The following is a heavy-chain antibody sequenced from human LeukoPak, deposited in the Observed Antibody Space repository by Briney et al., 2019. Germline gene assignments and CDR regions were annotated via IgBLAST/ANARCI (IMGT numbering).Heavy chain of an antibody. CDR3: ARVGSYFDRGGPKGLVTDY. Sequence: PSGTLSLTCAVYGGSFSGYYWSWIRQPPGKALEWMGEISHSGISNYNPSLESRVTISVDTSKNQFSLKLTSVTAADTAVYYCARVGSYFDRGGPKGLVTDYWGQGTLVTVSS. J-gene: IGHJ4*02. D-gene: IGHD3-22*01. CDR1: GGSFSGYY. V-gene: IGHV4-34*01. CDR2: ISHSGIS.